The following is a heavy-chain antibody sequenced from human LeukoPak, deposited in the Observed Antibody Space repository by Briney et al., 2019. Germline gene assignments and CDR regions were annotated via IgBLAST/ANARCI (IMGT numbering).Heavy chain of an antibody. CDR3: ARDGAVLRYFDWLPPVGNFDY. V-gene: IGHV3-30*04. CDR1: RFTFSNYA. J-gene: IGHJ4*02. CDR2: ISYDGSYK. Sequence: GGSLRLSCVASRFTFSNYALHRVRQAPGEGLEWVAVISYDGSYKDFADSVKGRFTISRDNSKNTLYLKMNSLRAEDTAVYYCARDGAVLRYFDWLPPVGNFDYWGQGTLVTVSS. D-gene: IGHD3-9*01.